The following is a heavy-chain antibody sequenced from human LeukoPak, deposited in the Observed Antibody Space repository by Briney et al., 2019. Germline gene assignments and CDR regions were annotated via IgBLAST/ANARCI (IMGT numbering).Heavy chain of an antibody. CDR1: GGSFSGYY. CDR3: ARVEESVAAAGTYDAFDI. CDR2: INHSGST. J-gene: IGHJ3*02. V-gene: IGHV4-34*01. D-gene: IGHD6-13*01. Sequence: SETLSLTCAVYGGSFSGYYWSWIRQPPGKGLEWIGEINHSGSTNYNPSLKSRVTISVDTSKNQFSLKLSSVTAADTAVYYCARVEESVAAAGTYDAFDIWGQGTMVTVSS.